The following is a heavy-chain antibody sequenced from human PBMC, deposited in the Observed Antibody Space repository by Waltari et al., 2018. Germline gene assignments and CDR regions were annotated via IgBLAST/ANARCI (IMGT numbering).Heavy chain of an antibody. CDR3: ARAGSCSGGDCSHRKHPYPHDS. D-gene: IGHD2-15*01. Sequence: QVQLQESGPGLVKPSETLSLTCTVSGGSIRNYYWSWIRQPPGKGLELIGYIYYRGGTKYTPSLKSRVTISVETSKNQFSLQLSSVTAAETAVYYCARAGSCSGGDCSHRKHPYPHDSWGQGTLVTVSS. V-gene: IGHV4-59*01. J-gene: IGHJ4*02. CDR2: IYYRGGT. CDR1: GGSIRNYY.